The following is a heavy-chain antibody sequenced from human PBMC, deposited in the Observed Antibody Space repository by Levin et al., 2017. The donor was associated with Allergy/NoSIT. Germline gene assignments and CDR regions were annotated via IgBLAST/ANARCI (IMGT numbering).Heavy chain of an antibody. CDR3: SRKLGNCWSGYNYCDY. V-gene: IGHV3-48*03. Sequence: PGGSLRLSCAVSGFTFSSYEMNWVRRAPGKGLEWVSYISSTGSTIYSADSVKGRLTTSRDNAKQSLYLHMNSLITADTAVYYCSRKLGNCWSGYNYCDYWGEGALVAVTS. CDR2: ISSTGSTI. D-gene: IGHD3-3*01. CDR1: GFTFSSYE. J-gene: IGHJ4*02.